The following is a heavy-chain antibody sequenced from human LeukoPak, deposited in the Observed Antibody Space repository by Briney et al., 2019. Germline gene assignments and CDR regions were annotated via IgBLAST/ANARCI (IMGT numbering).Heavy chain of an antibody. D-gene: IGHD2-15*01. Sequence: PGGSLRLSCAASRFTFSSYAMSWVGQAQGKGLEWVSAISGSGGSTYYADSVKGRFTISRDNSKNTLYLQMNSLRAEDTAVYCCAKDGLAATVYWGQGTLVTVSS. J-gene: IGHJ1*01. CDR1: RFTFSSYA. CDR3: AKDGLAATVY. CDR2: ISGSGGST. V-gene: IGHV3-23*01.